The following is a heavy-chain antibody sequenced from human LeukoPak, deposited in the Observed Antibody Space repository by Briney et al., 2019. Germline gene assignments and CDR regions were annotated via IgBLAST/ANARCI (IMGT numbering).Heavy chain of an antibody. CDR3: ARGACSSTSCYADEINYYYYYYMDV. V-gene: IGHV3-48*04. J-gene: IGHJ6*03. CDR2: ISSSGSTI. CDR1: GFTFSSYS. D-gene: IGHD2-2*01. Sequence: PGGSLRLSCAASGFTFSSYSMNWVRQAPGKGLEWVSYISSSGSTIYYADSVKGRFTISRDNAKNSLYLQMNSLRAEDTAVYYCARGACSSTSCYADEINYYYYYYMDVWGKGTTVTISS.